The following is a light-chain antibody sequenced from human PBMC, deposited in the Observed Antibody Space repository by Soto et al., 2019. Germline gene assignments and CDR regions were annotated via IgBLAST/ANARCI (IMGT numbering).Light chain of an antibody. V-gene: IGLV1-47*01. J-gene: IGLJ3*02. CDR2: RNN. CDR1: SSNIGNDY. CDR3: AAWDGSPSVV. Sequence: QSVLTQPPSASGTPGQKVSISCSGSSSNIGNDYVYWYRQLPGTAPKLLIYRNNQRPSEVPDRFSASKSGTSASLAITGLRSEDEADYYCAAWDGSPSVVFGGGTKVTVL.